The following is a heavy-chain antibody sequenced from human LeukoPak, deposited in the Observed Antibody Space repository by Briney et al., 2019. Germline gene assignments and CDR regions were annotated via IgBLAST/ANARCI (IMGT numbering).Heavy chain of an antibody. Sequence: QPGGSLRLSCAASGFSFSSYAMTWVRQAPGKGPEWVSGISGSGDRTYYTDSVKGRFTISRDNSKNTLDLQMNGLRAEDTAVYFCAKRDNNDYYTGLHVFDIRGQGTMVTVSS. CDR2: ISGSGDRT. CDR1: GFSFSSYA. D-gene: IGHD3-22*01. CDR3: AKRDNNDYYTGLHVFDI. V-gene: IGHV3-23*01. J-gene: IGHJ3*02.